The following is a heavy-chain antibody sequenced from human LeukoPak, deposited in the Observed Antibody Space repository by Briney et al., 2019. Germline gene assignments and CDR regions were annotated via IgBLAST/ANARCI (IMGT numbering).Heavy chain of an antibody. CDR1: GYSFTNYW. Sequence: KSGESLKISCEGSGYSFTNYWIGWVRQMPGKGLEWMGIIYPGDSDTRYSPSFQGQVTISADKSISTAYLQWSSLKASDTAMYYCARHAPNPDFWSGYFFSVHQSGAFDIWGQGTMVTVSS. CDR2: IYPGDSDT. D-gene: IGHD3-3*01. J-gene: IGHJ3*02. CDR3: ARHAPNPDFWSGYFFSVHQSGAFDI. V-gene: IGHV5-51*01.